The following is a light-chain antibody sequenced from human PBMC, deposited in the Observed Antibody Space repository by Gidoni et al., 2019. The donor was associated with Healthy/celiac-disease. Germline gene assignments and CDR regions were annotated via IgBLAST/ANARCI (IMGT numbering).Light chain of an antibody. V-gene: IGLV1-40*01. J-gene: IGLJ1*01. CDR1: SSNIGAGYD. CDR2: GNS. Sequence: SVLPQPPSVSGAPGQRVTISCTGSSSNIGAGYDVHWYQQLPGTAPKLLIYGNSNRPSEVPDRFSGSKSGTSASLAITGLQAEDEADYYCQSYDSSLSGSRIFGTGTKVTVL. CDR3: QSYDSSLSGSRI.